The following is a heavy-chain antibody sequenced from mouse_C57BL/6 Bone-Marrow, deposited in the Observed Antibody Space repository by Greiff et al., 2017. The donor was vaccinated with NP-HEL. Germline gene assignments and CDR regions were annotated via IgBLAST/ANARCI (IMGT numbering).Heavy chain of an antibody. D-gene: IGHD2-4*01. CDR1: GFTFTDYY. Sequence: EVKLVESGGGLVQPGGSLSLSCAASGFTFTDYYMSWVRQPPGKALEWLGFIRNKANGYTTEYSASVKGRFTISRDNSQSILYLQMNALRAEDSATYYCARCDYDKGDFDYWGQGTTLTVSS. CDR3: ARCDYDKGDFDY. CDR2: IRNKANGYTT. J-gene: IGHJ2*01. V-gene: IGHV7-3*01.